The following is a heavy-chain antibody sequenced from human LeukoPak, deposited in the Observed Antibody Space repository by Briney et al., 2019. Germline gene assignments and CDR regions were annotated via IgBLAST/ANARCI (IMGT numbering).Heavy chain of an antibody. CDR3: ARDGECSGGSCYSLCFSDY. V-gene: IGHV1-2*02. J-gene: IGHJ4*02. D-gene: IGHD2-15*01. Sequence: ASVKVSCKASGYTFTGYYMHWVRQAPGQGLEWMGWINPNSGGTNYAQKFQGRVTMTRDTSISTAYMELSRLRSDDTAVYYCARDGECSGGSCYSLCFSDYWGQGTLVTVSS. CDR1: GYTFTGYY. CDR2: INPNSGGT.